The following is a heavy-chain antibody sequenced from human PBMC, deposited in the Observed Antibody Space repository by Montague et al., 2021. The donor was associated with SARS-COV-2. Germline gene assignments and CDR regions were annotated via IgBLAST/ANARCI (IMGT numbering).Heavy chain of an antibody. Sequence: SESLSLICTVSGGSIGSSNYYWGWIRQPPGKGLEWIGSIYYSGTTYYNPSLQSRVTISVDTSKKQFSLKLSSVTAADTAVYYCARETYTSGWFQQFDYWGQGTLVTVSS. CDR1: GGSIGSSNYY. CDR3: ARETYTSGWFQQFDY. D-gene: IGHD6-19*01. V-gene: IGHV4-39*01. J-gene: IGHJ4*02. CDR2: IYYSGTT.